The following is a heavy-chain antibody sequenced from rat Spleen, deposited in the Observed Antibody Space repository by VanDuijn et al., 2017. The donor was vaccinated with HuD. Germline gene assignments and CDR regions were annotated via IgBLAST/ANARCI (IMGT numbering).Heavy chain of an antibody. D-gene: IGHD1-11*01. Sequence: EVQLVESGGGLVQPGRSMKLSCAASGFTFSNYHMAWVRQAPKKGLEWVAIIIYDGSRTYYRDSVKGRFTISRDNAKSTLYLQMDSLRSEDTATYYCATGGGYRGFAYWGQGTLVTVSS. CDR2: IIYDGSRT. J-gene: IGHJ3*01. CDR3: ATGGGYRGFAY. V-gene: IGHV5S10*01. CDR1: GFTFSNYH.